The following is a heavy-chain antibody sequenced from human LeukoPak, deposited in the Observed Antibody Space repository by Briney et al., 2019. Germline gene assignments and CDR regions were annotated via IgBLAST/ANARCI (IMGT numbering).Heavy chain of an antibody. D-gene: IGHD3-3*01. Sequence: QTGGSLRLSCVASGFTFSSYWMSWVRHVPGKGLEWVGNVNHDGREKYYVDSVKGRFTISRDNGKNSLYLQTNNLRAEDTAVYHCARVVLIGVVMPLYAMDVWGQGTTVIVFS. J-gene: IGHJ6*02. CDR3: ARVVLIGVVMPLYAMDV. CDR1: GFTFSSYW. V-gene: IGHV3-7*03. CDR2: VNHDGREK.